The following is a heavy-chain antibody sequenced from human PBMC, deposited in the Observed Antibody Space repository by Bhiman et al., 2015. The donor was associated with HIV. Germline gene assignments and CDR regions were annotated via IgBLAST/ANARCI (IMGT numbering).Heavy chain of an antibody. CDR1: GFTFNRYS. Sequence: EVQLVESGGGLVQPGGSLRLSCAASGFTFNRYSMTWVRQAPGKGLEWVSSIISSSRYMYYADSVKGRFTISRDNAKNSLFLQMNSLRADDTAVYYCARDRPYNWNWGNNYYGMDVWGQGTTVIVSS. CDR3: ARDRPYNWNWGNNYYGMDV. J-gene: IGHJ6*02. V-gene: IGHV3-21*03. CDR2: IISSSRYM. D-gene: IGHD1-7*01.